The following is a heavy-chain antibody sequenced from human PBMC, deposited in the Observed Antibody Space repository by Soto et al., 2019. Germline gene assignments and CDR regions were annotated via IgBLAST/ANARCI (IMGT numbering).Heavy chain of an antibody. J-gene: IGHJ5*02. D-gene: IGHD3-10*01. CDR2: IYYSGST. CDR3: ARHGLLWFGESYCFDP. V-gene: IGHV4-39*01. CDR1: GGSISSSSYY. Sequence: PSETLSLTCTISGGSISSSSYYWGWIRQPPGKGLEWIGSIYYSGSTYYNPSLKSRVTISVDTSKNQFSLKLSSVTAADTAVYYCARHGLLWFGESYCFDPWGQGTLVTVSS.